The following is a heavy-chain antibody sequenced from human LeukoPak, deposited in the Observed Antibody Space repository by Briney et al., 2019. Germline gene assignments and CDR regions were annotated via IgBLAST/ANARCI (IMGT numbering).Heavy chain of an antibody. J-gene: IGHJ4*02. CDR1: GFTVSSNY. D-gene: IGHD1-26*01. Sequence: GGSLRLSCAASGFTVSSNYMSWGRQAPGKGREWGSVIYSGGSTYYADSVKGRFTISRDNSKNTLYLKMNSLRAEDTAVYYCAREGPPTGSYYYWGQGTLVTVSS. V-gene: IGHV3-66*01. CDR2: IYSGGST. CDR3: AREGPPTGSYYY.